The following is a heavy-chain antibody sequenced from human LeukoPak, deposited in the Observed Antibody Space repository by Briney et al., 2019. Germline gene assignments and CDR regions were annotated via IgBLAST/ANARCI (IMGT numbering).Heavy chain of an antibody. V-gene: IGHV3-30*02. Sequence: GGSLRLSCAASGFTFSSYSMNWVRQAPGKGLEWVSFIRYDGSNKYYADSVKGRFTISRDNSKNTLYLQMNSLRAEDTAVYYCVKDYDFWSGYYSPTRGYFDYWGQGTLVTVSS. D-gene: IGHD3-3*01. J-gene: IGHJ4*02. CDR3: VKDYDFWSGYYSPTRGYFDY. CDR2: IRYDGSNK. CDR1: GFTFSSYS.